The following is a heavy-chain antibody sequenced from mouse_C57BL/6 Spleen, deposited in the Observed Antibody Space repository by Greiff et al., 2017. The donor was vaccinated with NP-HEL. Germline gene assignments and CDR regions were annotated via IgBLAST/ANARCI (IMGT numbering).Heavy chain of an antibody. D-gene: IGHD2-4*01. J-gene: IGHJ2*01. Sequence: EVQLQQSGPELVKPGASVKISCTASGYTFTDYYMTWVQQSHGKSLEWIGDINPNNGGTSYPQKFKGTATLTVDKSSSTAYLELRSLTSEDSAVYYCARYDYGVGVFDYWGQGTTLTVSS. CDR3: ARYDYGVGVFDY. CDR2: INPNNGGT. V-gene: IGHV1-26*01. CDR1: GYTFTDYY.